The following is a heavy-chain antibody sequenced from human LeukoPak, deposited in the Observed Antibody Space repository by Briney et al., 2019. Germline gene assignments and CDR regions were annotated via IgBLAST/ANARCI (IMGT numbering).Heavy chain of an antibody. CDR2: IYYSGST. CDR1: GGSISSSSYY. Sequence: SETLSLTCTVSGGSISSSSYYWGWIRQPPGKGLEWIGSIYYSGSTYYNPSLKSRVTISVDTSKNQFSLKLSSVTAADTAVYYCARVRRWHIVVVTAIQGFYYYGMDVWGQGTTVTVSS. J-gene: IGHJ6*02. V-gene: IGHV4-39*07. CDR3: ARVRRWHIVVVTAIQGFYYYGMDV. D-gene: IGHD2-21*02.